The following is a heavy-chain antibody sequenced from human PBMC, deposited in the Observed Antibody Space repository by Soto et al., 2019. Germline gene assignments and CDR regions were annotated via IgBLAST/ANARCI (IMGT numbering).Heavy chain of an antibody. Sequence: PSETLSLTCTVSGGSISGYYWSWIRQPAGKGLEGIGLIYTGGSPDDSPTHERPGTMSRDTSKPQFSLTLSSVTAAETAVYYCARDRDYGSYHWLDPCGQGTLVPVS. CDR2: IYTGGSP. J-gene: IGHJ5*02. V-gene: IGHV4-4*07. CDR3: ARDRDYGSYHWLDP. CDR1: GGSISGYY. D-gene: IGHD4-17*01.